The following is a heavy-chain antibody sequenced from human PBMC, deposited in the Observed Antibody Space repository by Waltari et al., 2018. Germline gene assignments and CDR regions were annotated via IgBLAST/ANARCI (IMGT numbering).Heavy chain of an antibody. CDR2: FNPNSGVT. V-gene: IGHV1-2*02. Sequence: QVQLVQSGAEVKKPGASVKVSCKASGYTFTGYYMHWVRQAPGQGLEWMGWFNPNSGVTNYAQKFQGRVTMTRDTSISTAYMELSRLRFDDTAMYYCARNYYYGMDVWGQGTTVTVSS. CDR3: ARNYYYGMDV. J-gene: IGHJ6*02. CDR1: GYTFTGYY.